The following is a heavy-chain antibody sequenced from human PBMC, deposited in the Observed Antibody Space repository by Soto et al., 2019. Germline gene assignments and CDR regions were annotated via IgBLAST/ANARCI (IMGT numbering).Heavy chain of an antibody. CDR2: ISGSGGST. CDR1: GFTFSSYA. CDR3: GALPQGRYFGWFTHAFDI. V-gene: IGHV3-23*01. Sequence: EVQLLESGGGLVQPGGSLRLSCAASGFTFSSYAMSWVRQAPGKGLEWVSAISGSGGSTYYADSVKGRLTISRDNSKNTLYLQMNSLRAEDTAVYYCGALPQGRYFGWFTHAFDIWGQGTMVTVSS. J-gene: IGHJ3*02. D-gene: IGHD3-9*01.